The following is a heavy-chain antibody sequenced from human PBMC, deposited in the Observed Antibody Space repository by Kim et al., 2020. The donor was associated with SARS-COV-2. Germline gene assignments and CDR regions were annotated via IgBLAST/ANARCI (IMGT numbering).Heavy chain of an antibody. CDR3: ARAHWTRETYYDYVWGSGSPQEELDY. J-gene: IGHJ4*02. CDR2: ISAYNGNT. Sequence: ASVKVSCKASGYTFTSYGISWVRQAPGQGLEWMGWISAYNGNTNYAQKLQGRVTMTTDTSTSTAYMELRSLRSDDTAVYYCARAHWTRETYYDYVWGSGSPQEELDYWGQGTLVTVSS. D-gene: IGHD3-16*01. V-gene: IGHV1-18*01. CDR1: GYTFTSYG.